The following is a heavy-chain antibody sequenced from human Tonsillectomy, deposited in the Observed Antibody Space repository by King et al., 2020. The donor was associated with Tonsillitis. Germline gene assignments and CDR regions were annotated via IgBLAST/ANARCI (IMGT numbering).Heavy chain of an antibody. CDR2: VYYSGTT. J-gene: IGHJ6*02. CDR3: AKHGSVVPAARGMDV. V-gene: IGHV4-39*01. D-gene: IGHD2-2*01. CDR1: GGSISSASYY. Sequence: QLQESGPRLVKPSETLSLTCTVSGGSISSASYYWGWIRQPPGKGLECIGSVYYSGTTYYNPSLKSRVTISVDTSKNQFSLKLISVTAADPAVYYCAKHGSVVPAARGMDVWGQGTTVTVSS.